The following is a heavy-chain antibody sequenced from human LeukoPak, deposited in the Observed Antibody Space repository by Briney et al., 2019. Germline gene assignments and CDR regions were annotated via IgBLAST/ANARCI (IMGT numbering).Heavy chain of an antibody. V-gene: IGHV4-34*12. CDR3: ARVLWEPLYFDY. Sequence: SSETLSLTCAVYGGSFSGYYWGWIRQPPGKGLEWSGSFFHSGNTYYNPSLKSRVTISVDTSKNQFSLKLSSVTAADTAVYYCARVLWEPLYFDYWGQGTLVTVSS. J-gene: IGHJ4*02. D-gene: IGHD1-26*01. CDR2: FFHSGNT. CDR1: GGSFSGYY.